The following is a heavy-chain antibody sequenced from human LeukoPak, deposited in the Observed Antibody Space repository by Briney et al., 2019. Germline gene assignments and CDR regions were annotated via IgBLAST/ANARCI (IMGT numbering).Heavy chain of an antibody. CDR3: ARTHTQWELLNHNFDY. V-gene: IGHV3-30-3*01. J-gene: IGHJ4*02. D-gene: IGHD1-26*01. CDR1: GFTFSSYA. CDR2: ISYDGSNK. Sequence: PGGSLRLSCAGSGFTFSSYAMSWVRQAPGKGLEWVAVISYDGSNKYYADSVKGRFTISRDNSKNTLYLQMNSLRAEDTAVYYCARTHTQWELLNHNFDYWGQGTLVTVSS.